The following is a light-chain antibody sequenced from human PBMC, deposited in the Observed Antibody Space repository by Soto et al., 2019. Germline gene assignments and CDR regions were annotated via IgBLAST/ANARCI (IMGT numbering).Light chain of an antibody. Sequence: EIVMTQSPATLSVSPEERATLSCRASQSVSSNLAWYQQKPGQAPRLLIYGASTRATGVPARFSGSRSGAEITLTMSFLLSEDFAVYYSQQYNTLPPWTSGPGTKVDIK. CDR2: GAS. CDR3: QQYNTLPPWT. J-gene: IGKJ3*01. V-gene: IGKV3-15*01. CDR1: QSVSSN.